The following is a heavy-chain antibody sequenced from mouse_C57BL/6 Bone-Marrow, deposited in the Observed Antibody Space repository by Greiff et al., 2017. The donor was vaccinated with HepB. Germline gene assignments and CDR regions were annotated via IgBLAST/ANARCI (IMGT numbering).Heavy chain of an antibody. Sequence: EVKLEESGPGLVKPSQSLSLTCSVTGYSITSGYYWNWIRQFPGNKLEWMGYISYDGSNNYNPSLKNRIAITPDTSKNQFFLKLNSVTTEDTATYYCARDSTFAYWGQGTLVTVSA. CDR1: GYSITSGYY. D-gene: IGHD5-1*01. V-gene: IGHV3-6*01. CDR2: ISYDGSN. J-gene: IGHJ3*01. CDR3: ARDSTFAY.